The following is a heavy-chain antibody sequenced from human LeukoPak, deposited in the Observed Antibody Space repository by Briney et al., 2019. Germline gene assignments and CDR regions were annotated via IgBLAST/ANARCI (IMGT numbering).Heavy chain of an antibody. CDR3: ARDKAGVIAAGNFDY. V-gene: IGHV3-11*04. D-gene: IGHD6-13*01. CDR2: ISSSGSTI. CDR1: GFTFSDYY. J-gene: IGHJ4*02. Sequence: GGSLRLSCAASGFTFSDYYMSWIRQAPGKGLEWVSYISSSGSTIYYADSVKGRFTISRDNAKNSLYLQMDSLRAEDTALYYCARDKAGVIAAGNFDYWGQGTLVTVSS.